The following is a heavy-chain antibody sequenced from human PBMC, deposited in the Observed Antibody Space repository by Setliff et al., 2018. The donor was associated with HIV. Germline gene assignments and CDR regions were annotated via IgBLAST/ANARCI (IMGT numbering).Heavy chain of an antibody. J-gene: IGHJ5*02. CDR3: ARGGRSLAAQTWFDP. Sequence: SETLSLTCAVYGGSLSGYHWSWIRQSPEKGLEWIGEINHSGSTNYNPSLKSRVTISVDTSKNQFSLKLSSVTAADTAVYYCARGGRSLAAQTWFDPWGQGTLVTVSS. CDR1: GGSLSGYH. V-gene: IGHV4-34*01. D-gene: IGHD6-6*01. CDR2: INHSGST.